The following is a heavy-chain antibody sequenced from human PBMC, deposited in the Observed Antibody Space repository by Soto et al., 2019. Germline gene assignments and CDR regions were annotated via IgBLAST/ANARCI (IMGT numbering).Heavy chain of an antibody. CDR2: IYTSGST. CDR1: GGSISSYY. J-gene: IGHJ5*02. D-gene: IGHD1-20*01. Sequence: PSETLSLTCTVSGGSISSYYWSWIRQPAGKGLEWIGRIYTSGSTNYNPSLKSRVTMSVDTSKNQFSLKLSSVTAADTAVYYCARDRNWNFGGDWFDPWGQGTLVTVSS. V-gene: IGHV4-4*07. CDR3: ARDRNWNFGGDWFDP.